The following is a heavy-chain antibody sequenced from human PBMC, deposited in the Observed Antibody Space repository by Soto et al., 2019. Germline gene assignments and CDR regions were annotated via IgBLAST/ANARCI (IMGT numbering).Heavy chain of an antibody. V-gene: IGHV1-8*01. D-gene: IGHD6-19*01. J-gene: IGHJ6*02. CDR2: MNPNSGNT. CDR3: ARGRKWLTYYYGGDV. Sequence: ASVKVSCKASGYTFTSYDINWVRQATGQGLEWMGWMNPNSGNTGYAQKFQGRVTMTRNTSISTAYMELSSLRSEDTSVFYCARGRKWLTYYYGGDVWGQGNMVTDAS. CDR1: GYTFTSYD.